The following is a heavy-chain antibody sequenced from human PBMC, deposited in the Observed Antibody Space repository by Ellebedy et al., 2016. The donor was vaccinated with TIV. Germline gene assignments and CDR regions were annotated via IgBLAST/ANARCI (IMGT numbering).Heavy chain of an antibody. J-gene: IGHJ2*01. CDR3: ARHVKGPGHYGSGSWSFPYWYFDL. CDR2: IYDSGRT. V-gene: IGHV4-59*08. CDR1: GGSISSYY. D-gene: IGHD3-10*01. Sequence: MPSETLSLTCTVSGGSISSYYWSWIRQPPGKGLEWIGYIYDSGRTNYNPSLKSRVTISVDTSKNQFSVKPSSVTAADTAVYYCARHVKGPGHYGSGSWSFPYWYFDLWGRGTLVTVSS.